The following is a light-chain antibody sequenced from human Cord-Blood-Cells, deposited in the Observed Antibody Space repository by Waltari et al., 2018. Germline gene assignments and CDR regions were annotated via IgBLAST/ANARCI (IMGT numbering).Light chain of an antibody. CDR3: QQSYSTPKT. CDR1: QSISSY. J-gene: IGKJ1*01. Sequence: DIQMTQSPSSLSASVGDRVIITCQASQSISSYLHWYQQKPGKAPKLLIYAASSLQSGVPSRFSGSGSGTDFTLTISSLQPEDFATYYCQQSYSTPKTFGQGTKVEIK. CDR2: AAS. V-gene: IGKV1-39*01.